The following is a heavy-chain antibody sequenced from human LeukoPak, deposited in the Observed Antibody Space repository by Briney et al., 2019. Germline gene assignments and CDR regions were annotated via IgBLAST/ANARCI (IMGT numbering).Heavy chain of an antibody. D-gene: IGHD2-21*02. CDR3: AKALGVTSTPLDY. J-gene: IGHJ4*02. CDR1: GFTFGNYA. Sequence: GGSLRLSCAASGFTFGNYAMGWVRQAPGKGLEWVSTISGSGDSTYYADSVKGRFTISRDNSKNTVYLHMNSLRGEDTAVYYCAKALGVTSTPLDYWGQGTLVTVSS. CDR2: ISGSGDST. V-gene: IGHV3-23*01.